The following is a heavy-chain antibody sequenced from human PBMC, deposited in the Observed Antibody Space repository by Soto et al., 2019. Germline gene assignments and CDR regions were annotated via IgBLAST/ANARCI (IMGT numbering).Heavy chain of an antibody. Sequence: EVQLVRSGAEVKKPGESLRISCKGSGYSFTSYWISWVRQMPGKGLEWMGKIDPSDSYTNYSPSFQGHVTISADKSITPAYLQWSSLKASDTAMYYCASNKNWTYYYGMDVWGQGTTVTVSS. CDR1: GYSFTSYW. V-gene: IGHV5-10-1*03. D-gene: IGHD1-1*01. CDR2: IDPSDSYT. CDR3: ASNKNWTYYYGMDV. J-gene: IGHJ6*02.